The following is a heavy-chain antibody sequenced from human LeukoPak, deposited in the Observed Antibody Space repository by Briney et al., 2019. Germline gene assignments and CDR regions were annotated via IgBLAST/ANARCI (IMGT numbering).Heavy chain of an antibody. V-gene: IGHV3-48*01. CDR3: AKLGEIVVVPAANGDDY. J-gene: IGHJ4*02. CDR1: GFTFSSYS. Sequence: PGGSLRLSCAASGFTFSSYSMNWVRQAPGKGLEWVSYISSSSSSTYYADSVKGRFTISRDNAKNSLYLQMNSLRAEDTAVYYCAKLGEIVVVPAANGDDYWGQGTLVTVSS. CDR2: ISSSSSST. D-gene: IGHD2-2*01.